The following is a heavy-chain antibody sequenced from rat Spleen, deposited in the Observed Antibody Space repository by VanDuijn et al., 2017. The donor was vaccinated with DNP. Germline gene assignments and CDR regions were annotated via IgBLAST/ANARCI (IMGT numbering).Heavy chain of an antibody. V-gene: IGHV5-31*01. Sequence: EVQLVESGGGPVQPGRSLKLSCVASGFIFSNYWMTWIRQAPGKGLEWVASITNTGGVTYYPESVKGRFSISRDNAQNTLYLQMSELGSEDTATYYCVREDKGVDAWGQGTSVTVSS. CDR3: VREDKGVDA. D-gene: IGHD2-2*01. CDR2: ITNTGGVT. CDR1: GFIFSNYW. J-gene: IGHJ4*01.